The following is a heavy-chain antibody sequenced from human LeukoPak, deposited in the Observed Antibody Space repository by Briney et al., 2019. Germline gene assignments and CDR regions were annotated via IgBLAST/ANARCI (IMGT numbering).Heavy chain of an antibody. J-gene: IGHJ4*02. D-gene: IGHD5-12*01. Sequence: SETLSLTCTVSGGSISSYYWCWIRQPPGKGLEWIGYIYYSGSTNYNPSLKSRVTISVDTSKNQFSLKLSSVTAADTAVYYCARRRDGYNYHFDYWGQGTLVTVSS. CDR2: IYYSGST. CDR1: GGSISSYY. CDR3: ARRRDGYNYHFDY. V-gene: IGHV4-59*08.